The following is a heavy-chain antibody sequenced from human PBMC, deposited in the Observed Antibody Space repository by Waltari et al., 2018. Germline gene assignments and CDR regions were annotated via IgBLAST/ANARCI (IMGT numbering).Heavy chain of an antibody. D-gene: IGHD3-10*01. J-gene: IGHJ4*02. CDR1: GFDYSSCA. V-gene: IGHV3-23*05. CDR3: AKDSGYSMIRGRENS. Sequence: VYLLESGGGLVQPGGSLRLSWVGSGFDYSSCAISWVRQAPGKGLDWVSGIDNRGDTTYYAGSVKGRFTISRDDSRNTVYLHMTTLRVDDTAVYYCAKDSGYSMIRGRENSWGQGTLVIVSS. CDR2: IDNRGDTT.